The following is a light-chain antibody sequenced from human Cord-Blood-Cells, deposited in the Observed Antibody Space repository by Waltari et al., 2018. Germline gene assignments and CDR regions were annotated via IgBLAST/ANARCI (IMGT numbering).Light chain of an antibody. J-gene: IGKJ2*03. V-gene: IGKV3-20*01. CDR2: GAS. Sequence: EIVLTQSTGSLSLSLGERDTHSCRASQSVSSSYLAWYQQKPGQAPRLLIYGASSRATGIPDRFSGSGSGTDFTLTISRLEPEDFAVYYCQQYGSSPMYSFGQGTKLEIK. CDR1: QSVSSSY. CDR3: QQYGSSPMYS.